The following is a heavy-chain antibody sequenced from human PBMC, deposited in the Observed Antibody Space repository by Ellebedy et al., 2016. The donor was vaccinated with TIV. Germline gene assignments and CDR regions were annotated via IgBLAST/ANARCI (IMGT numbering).Heavy chain of an antibody. CDR1: GFMFSEYW. Sequence: GGSLRLXCAASGFMFSEYWLHWVRQAPGKGLEWVGRSRNRGDGYTTEYAPSVEGRFTISRDESKDSLFLQMNSLKIEDTAVYYCAREDWWRFDPWGQGTLVTVSS. V-gene: IGHV3-72*01. J-gene: IGHJ5*02. CDR2: SRNRGDGYTT. CDR3: AREDWWRFDP. D-gene: IGHD2-15*01.